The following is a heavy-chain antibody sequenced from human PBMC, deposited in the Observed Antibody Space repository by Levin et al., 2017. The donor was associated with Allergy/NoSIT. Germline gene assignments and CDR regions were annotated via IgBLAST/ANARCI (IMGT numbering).Heavy chain of an antibody. D-gene: IGHD2-8*01. CDR3: ARGTEHFYTSNRAPTSWPGAFDI. V-gene: IGHV4-59*01. CDR2: IYYSGST. J-gene: IGHJ3*02. CDR1: GGSITNYY. Sequence: SETLSLTCTVSGGSITNYYWSWVRQPPEEGLEYIGYIYYSGSTWYNPSLSGRVIISLATSKNQFSLELKSVTAAETAVYYCARGTEHFYTSNRAPTSWPGAFDIWGRGTVVTVSS.